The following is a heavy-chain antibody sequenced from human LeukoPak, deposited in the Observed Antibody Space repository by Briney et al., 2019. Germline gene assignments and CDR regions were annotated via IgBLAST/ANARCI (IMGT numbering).Heavy chain of an antibody. V-gene: IGHV2-70*16. Sequence: TLSLTCAVSGGSISSYYWSWIRQPPGKALEWLARIDWDDDKFYSTSLKTRLTISKDTSKNQVVLTMTNMDPVDTATYYCARTGYSSSWYPFDYWGQGTLVTVSS. CDR2: IDWDDDK. CDR3: ARTGYSSSWYPFDY. J-gene: IGHJ4*02. D-gene: IGHD6-13*01. CDR1: GGSISSYYW.